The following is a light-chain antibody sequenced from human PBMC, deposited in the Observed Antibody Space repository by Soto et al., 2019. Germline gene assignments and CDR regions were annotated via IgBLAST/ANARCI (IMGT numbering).Light chain of an antibody. CDR1: KLGDKY. CDR3: QAWDSRVV. CDR2: QDS. J-gene: IGLJ2*01. V-gene: IGLV3-1*01. Sequence: SYELTQPPAVSVSPGQTASITCSGDKLGDKYACWYQQKPGQSPVLVIYQDSKRPSGIPERFSGSNSGNTATLTISGTQAMDEADYYCQAWDSRVVFGGGTKVTV.